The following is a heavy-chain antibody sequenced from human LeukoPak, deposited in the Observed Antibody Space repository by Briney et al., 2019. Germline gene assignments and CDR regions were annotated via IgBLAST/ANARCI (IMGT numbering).Heavy chain of an antibody. J-gene: IGHJ4*02. D-gene: IGHD6-13*01. CDR1: GGSISSRSYY. Sequence: SETLSLTCSISGGSISSRSYYWGWIRQPPGKGLEWIGYIYYSGSTNYNPSLKSRVTISVDTSKNQFSLKLSSVTAADTAVYYCATFSSSSWHYPANWGQGTLVTVSS. CDR2: IYYSGST. CDR3: ATFSSSSWHYPAN. V-gene: IGHV4-61*05.